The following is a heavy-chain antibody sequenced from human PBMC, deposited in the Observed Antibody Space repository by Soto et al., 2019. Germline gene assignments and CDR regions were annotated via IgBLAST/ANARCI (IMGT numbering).Heavy chain of an antibody. Sequence: QVQLVQSGAEVKKPGSSVKVSCKASGGTFSSYAISWVRQAPGQGLEWMGGIIPIFGTANYAQKFQGRVTITADESTSTAYMELSSLRSEDTAVYYCASPGCSSTSCYTDYYYSGMDVWGQGTTVTVSS. CDR1: GGTFSSYA. J-gene: IGHJ6*02. CDR2: IIPIFGTA. V-gene: IGHV1-69*01. CDR3: ASPGCSSTSCYTDYYYSGMDV. D-gene: IGHD2-2*02.